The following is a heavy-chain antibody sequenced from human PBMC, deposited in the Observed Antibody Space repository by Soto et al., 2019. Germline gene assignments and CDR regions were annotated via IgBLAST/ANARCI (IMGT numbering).Heavy chain of an antibody. CDR1: GGSFRTCS. CDR2: IIPIFGTV. V-gene: IGHV1-69*12. D-gene: IGHD6-19*01. Sequence: QVQLLQSGAEVKKPGSSVRVSCEASGGSFRTCSISWVRQAPGQGLEWMGEIIPIFGTVNYAQKFQGRVTITADEPTTTVYMDLRSLRSEDTAVYYCAKGAVAGTPTSYYYYGMDVWGQGTTVTVSS. CDR3: AKGAVAGTPTSYYYYGMDV. J-gene: IGHJ6*02.